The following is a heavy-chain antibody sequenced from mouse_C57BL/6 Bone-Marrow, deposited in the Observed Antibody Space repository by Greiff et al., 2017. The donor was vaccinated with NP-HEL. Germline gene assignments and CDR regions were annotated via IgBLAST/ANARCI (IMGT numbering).Heavy chain of an antibody. J-gene: IGHJ2*01. CDR3: TTETTAPFDY. V-gene: IGHV14-4*01. CDR2: IDPENGDT. CDR1: GFNIKDDY. D-gene: IGHD1-2*01. Sequence: EVQGVESGAELVRPGASVKLSCTASGFNIKDDYMHWVKQRPEQGLEWIGWIDPENGDTEYASKFQGKATITADTSSNTAYLQLSSLTSEDTAVYYCTTETTAPFDYWGQGTTLTVSS.